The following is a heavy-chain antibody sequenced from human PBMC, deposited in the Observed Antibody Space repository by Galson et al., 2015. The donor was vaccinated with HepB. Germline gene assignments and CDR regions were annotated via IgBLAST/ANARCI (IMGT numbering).Heavy chain of an antibody. CDR2: ISSSGSTI. CDR3: ARDTSRDGIAARVDAFEI. D-gene: IGHD6-6*01. CDR1: GFTFSDYY. Sequence: SLRLSCAASGFTFSDYYMSWIRQAPGKGLEWVSYISSSGSTIYYADSVKGRFTISRDNAKNSLYLQMNSLRAEDTAVYYCARDTSRDGIAARVDAFEIWGQGTMVTVSS. V-gene: IGHV3-11*01. J-gene: IGHJ3*02.